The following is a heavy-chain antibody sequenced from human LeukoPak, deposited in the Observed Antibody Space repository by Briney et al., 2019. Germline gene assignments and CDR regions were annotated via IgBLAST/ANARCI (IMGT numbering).Heavy chain of an antibody. V-gene: IGHV3-23*01. CDR1: FPVKHQA. CDR3: AKALWFGELFIDY. Sequence: GSPRPPRSALWFPVKHQALNLVRQATGKGLGGVSAISGSGGSTYYADSVKGRFTISRDNSKNTLYLQMNSLRAEDTAVYYCAKALWFGELFIDYWGQGTLVTVSS. CDR2: ISGSGGST. D-gene: IGHD3-10*01. J-gene: IGHJ4*02.